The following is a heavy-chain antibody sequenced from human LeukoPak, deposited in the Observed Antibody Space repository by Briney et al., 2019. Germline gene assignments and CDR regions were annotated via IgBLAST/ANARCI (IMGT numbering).Heavy chain of an antibody. J-gene: IGHJ5*02. D-gene: IGHD1-1*01. Sequence: SETLSLTWTVSGGSLSSGSYYWSWIRQPPGKGLEWIGYIYYSGSTNYNPSLKSRVPISVDTSKNQCSLKLSSVTAADTAVYYCARGAGTPKGGFDPWGQGTLVTVSS. CDR2: IYYSGST. V-gene: IGHV4-61*01. CDR1: GGSLSSGSYY. CDR3: ARGAGTPKGGFDP.